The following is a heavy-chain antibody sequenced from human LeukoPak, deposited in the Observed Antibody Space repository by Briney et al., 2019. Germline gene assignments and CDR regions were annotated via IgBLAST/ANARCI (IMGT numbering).Heavy chain of an antibody. D-gene: IGHD3-10*01. V-gene: IGHV1-46*01. CDR2: INPSGGST. CDR3: ARGRGELLDY. J-gene: IGHJ4*02. CDR1: GGTFSSYA. Sequence: ASVKVSCKASGGTFSSYAISWVRQAPGQGLEWMGIINPSGGSTSYAQKFQGRVTMTRDTSTSTVYMELSSLRSEDTAVYYCARGRGELLDYWGQGTLVTVSS.